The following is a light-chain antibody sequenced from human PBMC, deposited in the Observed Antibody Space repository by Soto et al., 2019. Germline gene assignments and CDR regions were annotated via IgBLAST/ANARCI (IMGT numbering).Light chain of an antibody. Sequence: QSVVTQPASVSGSPGQSITISCTGTSSDVGGYNYVSWFQHHPGKAPKLIIYEVSYRPSGVSNRFSGSKSGDTASLTISGLQAEDEADYYCSSFTNTITRYAFGTGTKVTVL. CDR2: EVS. J-gene: IGLJ1*01. CDR1: SSDVGGYNY. CDR3: SSFTNTITRYA. V-gene: IGLV2-14*01.